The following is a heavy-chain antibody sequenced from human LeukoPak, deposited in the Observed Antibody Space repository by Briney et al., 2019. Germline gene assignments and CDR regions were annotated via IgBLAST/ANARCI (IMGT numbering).Heavy chain of an antibody. CDR1: ELTFSNAW. V-gene: IGHV3-15*01. D-gene: IGHD6-6*01. CDR2: IKSKTDGGTT. CDR3: TTGRTSSSEDWFDP. Sequence: GSLRLSCAASELTFSNAWMTWVRQAPGKGLEWVGRIKSKTDGGTTSYAAPVKGRFTISRDDSKKTLYLEMNNLTIEDAGVYYCTTGRTSSSEDWFDPWGQGTLVTVSS. J-gene: IGHJ5*01.